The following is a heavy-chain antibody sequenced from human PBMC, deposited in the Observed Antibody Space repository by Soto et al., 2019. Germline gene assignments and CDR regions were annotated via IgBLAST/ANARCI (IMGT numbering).Heavy chain of an antibody. CDR1: GFTVSSNY. CDR3: ARGGYRSSSGHYYYGMDV. Sequence: EVQLVETGGGLIQPGGSLRLSCAASGFTVSSNYMSWVRQAPGKGLEWVSVMYSGGSTYYAHSVKGRFTSSRDNSKNTLNLQMNSLSAEDTAVYYCARGGYRSSSGHYYYGMDVWGQGTTVTVSS. V-gene: IGHV3-53*02. D-gene: IGHD6-6*01. CDR2: MYSGGST. J-gene: IGHJ6*02.